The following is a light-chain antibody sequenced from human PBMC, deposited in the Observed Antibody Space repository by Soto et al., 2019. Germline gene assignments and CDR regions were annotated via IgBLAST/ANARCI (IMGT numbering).Light chain of an antibody. CDR2: GAS. J-gene: IGKJ5*01. Sequence: EFVLTQSPGTLSLSPGERATLSCRSSQTVRNNYLAWYQQKSGQAPRLVIYGASSRAAGIPDRLSGSGSGTDLTLTISRLEPEDFAVYYCQQYATSPITFGQGTRLE. CDR1: QTVRNNY. V-gene: IGKV3-20*01. CDR3: QQYATSPIT.